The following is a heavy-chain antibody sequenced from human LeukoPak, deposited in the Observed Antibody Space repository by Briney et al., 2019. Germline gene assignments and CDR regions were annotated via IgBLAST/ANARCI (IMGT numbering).Heavy chain of an antibody. V-gene: IGHV1-18*01. D-gene: IGHD4-17*01. CDR2: ISVYNGNT. Sequence: ASVKVSCKASGYTFSSYAISWVRQAPGQGLEWMGWISVYNGNTKYAQKFQGRVTMTTDTSTSTAYMELKSLTSDDTAVYYCARVYGDYGMYYYYYMDVWGKGTTVTISS. CDR1: GYTFSSYA. J-gene: IGHJ6*03. CDR3: ARVYGDYGMYYYYYMDV.